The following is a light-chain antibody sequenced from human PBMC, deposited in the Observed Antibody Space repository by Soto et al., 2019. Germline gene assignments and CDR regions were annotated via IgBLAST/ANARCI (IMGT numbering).Light chain of an antibody. V-gene: IGLV2-8*01. CDR2: EVS. J-gene: IGLJ1*01. Sequence: QSALTQPPSASGSPGQSVTISCTGTSSDVGGYNYVSWYQQHPGKAPKLMIYEVSKRPSGVPDRFSGSKSGNTASLTVSGLHAEDEADYYCSSYAGSNNSVFGTGTKVTVL. CDR1: SSDVGGYNY. CDR3: SSYAGSNNSV.